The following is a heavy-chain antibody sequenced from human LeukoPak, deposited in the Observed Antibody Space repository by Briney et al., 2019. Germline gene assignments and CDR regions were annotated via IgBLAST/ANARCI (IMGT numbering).Heavy chain of an antibody. Sequence: PSETLSLTCAVYGGSFSGYYWSWIRQPPGKGLEWIGEINHSRSTNYNPSLKSRVTISVDTSKNQFSLKLSSVTAADTAVYYCARLPTQTLTVVVVAATHQEIDYWGQGTLVTVSS. D-gene: IGHD2-15*01. V-gene: IGHV4-34*01. J-gene: IGHJ4*02. CDR3: ARLPTQTLTVVVVAATHQEIDY. CDR2: INHSRST. CDR1: GGSFSGYY.